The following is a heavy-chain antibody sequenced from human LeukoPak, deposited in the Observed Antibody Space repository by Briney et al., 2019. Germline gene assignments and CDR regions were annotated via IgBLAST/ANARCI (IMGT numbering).Heavy chain of an antibody. V-gene: IGHV1-46*01. D-gene: IGHD6-19*01. J-gene: IGHJ5*02. Sequence: ASVKVSCKASGYTFTSYYMHWVRQAPGQGLEWMGIINPSGGSTSYARKFQGRVTMTRDTSTSTVYMELSSLRSEDTAVYYCAGSSSGWYWFDPWGQGTLVTVSS. CDR1: GYTFTSYY. CDR2: INPSGGST. CDR3: AGSSSGWYWFDP.